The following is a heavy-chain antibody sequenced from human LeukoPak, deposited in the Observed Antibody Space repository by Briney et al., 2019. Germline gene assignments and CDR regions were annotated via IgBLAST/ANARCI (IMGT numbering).Heavy chain of an antibody. Sequence: PSETLSLTCAVYGGSFSGYYWSWIRQPPGKGLEWIGEINHSGSTNYKPSLKSRVTISVDTSKNHFSLNLSSVTAADTAVYYCARLLRFQAKMFDPWGQGTLVTVS. CDR2: INHSGST. J-gene: IGHJ5*02. CDR1: GGSFSGYY. V-gene: IGHV4-34*01. CDR3: ARLLRFQAKMFDP. D-gene: IGHD4-17*01.